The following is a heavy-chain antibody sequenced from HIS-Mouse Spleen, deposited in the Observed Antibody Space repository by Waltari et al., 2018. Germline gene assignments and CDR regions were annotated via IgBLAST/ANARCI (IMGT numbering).Heavy chain of an antibody. V-gene: IGHV3-23*01. J-gene: IGHJ1*01. CDR1: GFTFSSYA. CDR3: ATRGRIAARRAEYFQH. Sequence: EVQLLESGGGLVQPGGSLRLSCAASGFTFSSYAMSWVRQAPGKGLEWVSAISGSGGSTYYADSVKGRFTISRDNSKNTLYLQMNSLRAEDTAVYYCATRGRIAARRAEYFQHWGQGTLVTVSS. D-gene: IGHD6-6*01. CDR2: ISGSGGST.